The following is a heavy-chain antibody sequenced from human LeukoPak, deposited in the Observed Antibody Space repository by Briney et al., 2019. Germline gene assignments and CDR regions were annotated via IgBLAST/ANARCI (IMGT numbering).Heavy chain of an antibody. V-gene: IGHV3-23*01. CDR1: GFTFSSYA. CDR3: ANRDGSS. J-gene: IGHJ3*01. CDR2: TSGNGGVT. Sequence: GGSLRLSCAASGFTFSSYAMSWVRQAPGKGLEWVSVTSGNGGVTFCADSVKGRFTISRDNSKNTLYLQMNSLRAEDTAVYYCANRDGSSWGQGTMVTVSS. D-gene: IGHD5-24*01.